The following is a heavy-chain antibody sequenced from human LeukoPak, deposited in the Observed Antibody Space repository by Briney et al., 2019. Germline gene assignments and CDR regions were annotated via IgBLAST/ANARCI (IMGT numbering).Heavy chain of an antibody. J-gene: IGHJ6*03. Sequence: GGSLRLYCTASGFTFSSYEANWVRQAPGKGLEWGSEISSSGSFIYYADSVKSRFTISRDNAKNSLYLQLNSLRAEDTAIYYCARPLYNTGSYYMDVWGKGTTVTVSS. D-gene: IGHD5-24*01. V-gene: IGHV3-48*03. CDR2: ISSSGSFI. CDR3: ARPLYNTGSYYMDV. CDR1: GFTFSSYE.